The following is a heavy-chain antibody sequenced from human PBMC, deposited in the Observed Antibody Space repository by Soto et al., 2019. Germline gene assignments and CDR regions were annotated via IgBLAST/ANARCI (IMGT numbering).Heavy chain of an antibody. CDR1: GGSISSWY. D-gene: IGHD3-10*01. CDR3: ASRDGASFAW. CDR2: INYSGST. Sequence: QVQLQESGPGLVKPSETLSLTCTVSGGSISSWYWSWIRQPPGKGLEWLGYINYSGSTNYNPSLTMGLTLSRDTCRRRFWLWPASVSAAEMGVYYCASRDGASFAWWGRGTRVPFSS. V-gene: IGHV4-59*08. J-gene: IGHJ4*02.